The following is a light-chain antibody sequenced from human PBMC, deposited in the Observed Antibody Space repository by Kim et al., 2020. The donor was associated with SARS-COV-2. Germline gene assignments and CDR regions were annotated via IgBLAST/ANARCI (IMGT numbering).Light chain of an antibody. CDR1: SSDVGGYNY. Sequence: PGQSVTISCTGASSDVGGYNYVSWYQQHPGKAPNFMIYEGSMRPSGVPDRFSGSKSVTTASLTISGLQAEDEADYYCCSYAGSYVFGTGTKVTVL. CDR2: EGS. CDR3: CSYAGSYV. J-gene: IGLJ1*01. V-gene: IGLV2-11*01.